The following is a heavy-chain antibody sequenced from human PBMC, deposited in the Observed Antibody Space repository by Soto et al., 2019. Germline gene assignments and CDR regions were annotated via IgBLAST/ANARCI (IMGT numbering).Heavy chain of an antibody. J-gene: IGHJ4*02. D-gene: IGHD3-22*01. V-gene: IGHV1-18*01. CDR2: ISAYNGNT. CDR1: GYTFTSYG. Sequence: QVQLVQSGAEVKKPGASVKVSCKASGYTFTSYGISWVRQAPGQGLEWMGWISAYNGNTNYAQKLQGRVTMTTDTSTSTAYMELRSLRSDDTAVYYCAREAGTLYYYDSSGYYRRDFDYWGQGTLVTVSS. CDR3: AREAGTLYYYDSSGYYRRDFDY.